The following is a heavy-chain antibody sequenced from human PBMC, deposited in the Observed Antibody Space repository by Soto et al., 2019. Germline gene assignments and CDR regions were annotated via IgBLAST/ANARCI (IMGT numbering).Heavy chain of an antibody. Sequence: QVTLKESGPVLVKPTETLTLTCTVSGFSLSNARMGVSWIRQPPGKALEWLAHIFSNDEKSYSTSLKSRLTISKDTAKSQVVLNMTNMDPVDTATYYCARSKLRYFDWSPYGMDVWGQGTTVTVSS. J-gene: IGHJ6*02. D-gene: IGHD3-9*01. CDR2: IFSNDEK. CDR1: GFSLSNARMG. CDR3: ARSKLRYFDWSPYGMDV. V-gene: IGHV2-26*01.